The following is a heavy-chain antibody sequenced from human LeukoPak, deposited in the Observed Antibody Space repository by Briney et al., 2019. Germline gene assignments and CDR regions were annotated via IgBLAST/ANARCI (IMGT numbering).Heavy chain of an antibody. CDR3: GRDWKLDY. V-gene: IGHV3-23*01. D-gene: IGHD1-1*01. Sequence: PGGSLRLSCAASGFTLRTYAMSWVRQAPGKGLEWVAAIGDKGIDTKYADSVKGRFTISKDNSRNTLYLQLNSLRVEDTAIYYCGRDWKLDYWGQGTLVTVSS. CDR2: IGDKGIDT. J-gene: IGHJ4*02. CDR1: GFTLRTYA.